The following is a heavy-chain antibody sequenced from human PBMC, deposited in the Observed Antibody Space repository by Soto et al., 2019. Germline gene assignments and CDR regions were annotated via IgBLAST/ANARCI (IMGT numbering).Heavy chain of an antibody. Sequence: EVQLVESGGGLVQPVGSLKLSCAASGFTFSDSAMHWVRQASGEGLEWLGRIRSKGNNYATEYGASLKGRFTISRDDSKKTTYLQMSNLNTEDTAVYYCVRYSRTLGWFFDLWGRGTLVTVSS. CDR3: VRYSRTLGWFFDL. J-gene: IGHJ2*01. D-gene: IGHD2-21*01. CDR2: IRSKGNNYAT. V-gene: IGHV3-73*02. CDR1: GFTFSDSA.